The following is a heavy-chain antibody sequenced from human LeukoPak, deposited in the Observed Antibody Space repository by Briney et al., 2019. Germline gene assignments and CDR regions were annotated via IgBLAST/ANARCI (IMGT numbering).Heavy chain of an antibody. CDR2: IYYSGST. V-gene: IGHV4-30-4*01. CDR3: AAMVRGVIEPGYNWFDP. D-gene: IGHD3-10*01. CDR1: GGSISSGDYY. J-gene: IGHJ5*02. Sequence: SQTLSLTCTVSGGSISSGDYYWSWIRQPPGKGLEWIGYIYYSGSTYYNPSLKSRVTISVDTSKNQFSLKLSSVTAADTAVYYCAAMVRGVIEPGYNWFDPWGQGTLVTVSS.